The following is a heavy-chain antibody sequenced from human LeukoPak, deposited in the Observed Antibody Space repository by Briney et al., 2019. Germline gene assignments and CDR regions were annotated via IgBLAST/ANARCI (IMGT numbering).Heavy chain of an antibody. J-gene: IGHJ3*02. D-gene: IGHD2-2*01. CDR1: SFSINTGYF. V-gene: IGHV4-38-2*02. CDR2: IYHTGTT. Sequence: SETLSLTCTVSSFSINTGYFWAWVRQPPGKGLEWIGSIYHTGTTYYNPSLNPSLKSRVTISVDTSKNQFSLKLSSVTAADTAVYYCARGVVPAGLWHFDIWGQGTMVTVSS. CDR3: ARGVVPAGLWHFDI.